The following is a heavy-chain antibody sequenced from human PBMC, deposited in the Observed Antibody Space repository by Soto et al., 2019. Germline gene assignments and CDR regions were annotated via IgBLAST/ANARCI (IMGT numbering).Heavy chain of an antibody. CDR1: GDSDSSNSAA. Sequence: SQALSLTCAISGDSDSSNSAAWNWIRQSPSRGLEWLGRTYYRSRWYNDYAVSVKSRITVNPDTSKNQFSLHLNSVTPEDTAVYYSAGTTSLQWYYMDVWDKGTTDPVSS. V-gene: IGHV6-1*01. D-gene: IGHD1-7*01. CDR3: AGTTSLQWYYMDV. CDR2: TYYRSRWYN. J-gene: IGHJ6*03.